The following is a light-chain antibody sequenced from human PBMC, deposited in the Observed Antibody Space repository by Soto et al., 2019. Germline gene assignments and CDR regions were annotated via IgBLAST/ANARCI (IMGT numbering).Light chain of an antibody. CDR3: WSYAGNHTKI. Sequence: QSVLTQPRSVSGSPGQSVTISCTGTSSDVGGYNYVSWYQQHPGKAPKLMIFDVSKRPSGVPDRFSGSKSDNTASLTISGLQAEDEADYYCWSYAGNHTKIFGGGTKLTVL. J-gene: IGLJ2*01. CDR1: SSDVGGYNY. CDR2: DVS. V-gene: IGLV2-11*01.